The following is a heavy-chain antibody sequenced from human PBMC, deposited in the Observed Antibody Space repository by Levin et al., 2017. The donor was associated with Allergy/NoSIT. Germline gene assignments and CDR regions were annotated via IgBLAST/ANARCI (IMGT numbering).Heavy chain of an antibody. D-gene: IGHD6-19*01. CDR2: INPNSGGT. J-gene: IGHJ4*02. CDR1: GYTFTGYY. CDR3: ARSDGSGWSEGRYYFDC. Sequence: GESLKISCKASGYTFTGYYMHWVRQAPGQGLEWMGWINPNSGGTNYAQKFQGRVTVTRDTSISTAYMELSRLRSDDTAVYYCARSDGSGWSEGRYYFDCWGQGTLVTVSS. V-gene: IGHV1-2*02.